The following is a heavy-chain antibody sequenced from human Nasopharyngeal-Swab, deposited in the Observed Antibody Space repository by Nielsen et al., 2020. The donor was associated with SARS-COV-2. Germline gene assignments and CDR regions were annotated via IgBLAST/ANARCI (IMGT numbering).Heavy chain of an antibody. V-gene: IGHV3-21*01. J-gene: IGHJ4*02. CDR2: ISSSSSYI. CDR1: GFTFSSYS. CDR3: ARSLRGSSLHY. D-gene: IGHD6-6*01. Sequence: GESLKISCAASGFTFSSYSMNWVRQAPGEGLEWVSSISSSSSYIYYADSVKGRFTISRDNAKNSLYLQMNSLRAEDTAVYYCARSLRGSSLHYWGQGTLVTVSS.